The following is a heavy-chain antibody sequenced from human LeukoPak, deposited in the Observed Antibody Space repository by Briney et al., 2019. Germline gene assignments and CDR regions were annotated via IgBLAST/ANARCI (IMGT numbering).Heavy chain of an antibody. V-gene: IGHV3-23*01. CDR2: ISVSGGST. CDR1: GFTFSSYA. D-gene: IGHD3-22*01. J-gene: IGHJ4*02. CDR3: AKDGSTMIVVVTFDY. Sequence: PGGSLRLSCAASGFTFSSYAMSWVRQAPGKGLEWVSAISVSGGSTYYADSVKGRFTISRDNPKNTLYLQMNSLRAEDTAVYYCAKDGSTMIVVVTFDYWGQGTLVTVSS.